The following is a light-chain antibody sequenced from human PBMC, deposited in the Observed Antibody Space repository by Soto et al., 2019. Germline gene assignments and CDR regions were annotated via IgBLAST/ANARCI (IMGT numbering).Light chain of an antibody. CDR1: SGSIASNY. CDR2: EDN. Sequence: NFMLTQPHSVSESPGKTVIISCTRSSGSIASNYVQWYQQRPGSAPTIVIYEDNQRPSGVPDRFSGSVDSSSNSASLTISRLKNEDEADCYCYSYESNNVVFGGGTKVTVL. CDR3: YSYESNNVV. V-gene: IGLV6-57*03. J-gene: IGLJ3*02.